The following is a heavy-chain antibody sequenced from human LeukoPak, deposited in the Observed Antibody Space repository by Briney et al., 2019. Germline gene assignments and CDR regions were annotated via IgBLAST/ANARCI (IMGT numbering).Heavy chain of an antibody. D-gene: IGHD2-2*01. J-gene: IGHJ3*01. CDR1: GLIFSSYA. CDR3: VKDSSTTSWYFAFDV. V-gene: IGHV3-23*01. CDR2: FCLCGGTT. Sequence: GGSLRLSCAASGLIFSSYAMTWLRQAPGKGLEWVSSFCLCGGTTHYADSVKGRFTSSRDNTKNTLYLQMTSLRAADTAVYYCVKDSSTTSWYFAFDVWGQGTMVAVSS.